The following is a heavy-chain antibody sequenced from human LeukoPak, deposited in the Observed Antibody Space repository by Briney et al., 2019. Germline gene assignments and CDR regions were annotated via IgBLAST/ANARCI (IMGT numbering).Heavy chain of an antibody. J-gene: IGHJ4*02. CDR3: AKDLGGSATTV. Sequence: PGGSLRLSCAASGITFEDHVMHWVRQAPGKGLEWVSSISWSGDRMGYADAVKGRFTISRHNAKNSLFLQMNSLRVEDTALYCAKDLGGSATTVWGQGALVTVSS. V-gene: IGHV3-9*01. CDR2: ISWSGDRM. CDR1: GITFEDHV. D-gene: IGHD2-2*01.